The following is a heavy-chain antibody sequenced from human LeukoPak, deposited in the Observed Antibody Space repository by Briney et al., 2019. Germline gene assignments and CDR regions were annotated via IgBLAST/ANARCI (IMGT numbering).Heavy chain of an antibody. D-gene: IGHD2-2*01. CDR3: ARGGWGYCSSTSCPPTYGMDV. V-gene: IGHV1-18*01. Sequence: ASVKVSCKASGYTFTGYGISWVRQAPGQGLEWMGWISAYNGNTNYAQKLQGRVTMTTDTSTSTAYMELRSLRSDDTAVYYCARGGWGYCSSTSCPPTYGMDVWGQGTTVTVSS. CDR1: GYTFTGYG. CDR2: ISAYNGNT. J-gene: IGHJ6*02.